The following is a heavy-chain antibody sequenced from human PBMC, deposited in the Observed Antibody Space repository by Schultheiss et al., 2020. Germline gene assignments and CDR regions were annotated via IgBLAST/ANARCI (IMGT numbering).Heavy chain of an antibody. CDR1: GGSISGYY. D-gene: IGHD2-15*01. CDR2: INSSGST. J-gene: IGHJ5*02. Sequence: SETLSLTCTISGGSISGYYWSWIRQPAGKGLEWIGRINSSGSTNYNPSLKSRVTMSVDTSKSQFSLKLSSVTAADTAVYYCARGPHCSGGSCYSGWFDPWGQGTLVTV. V-gene: IGHV4-4*07. CDR3: ARGPHCSGGSCYSGWFDP.